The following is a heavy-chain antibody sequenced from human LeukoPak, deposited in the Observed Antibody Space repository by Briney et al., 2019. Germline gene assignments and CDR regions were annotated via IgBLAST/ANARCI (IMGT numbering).Heavy chain of an antibody. CDR3: ARGRVGNSGGGIDY. D-gene: IGHD6-19*01. CDR1: GGSISSYY. V-gene: IGHV4-59*12. CDR2: IYYSGST. Sequence: PSETLSLTCTVSGGSISSYYWSWIRQPPGKGLEWIGHIYYSGSTNYNPSLKSRVTMSVDTSKNQFSLNLSSVSAADTAVYYCARGRVGNSGGGIDYWGQGTLVTVSS. J-gene: IGHJ4*02.